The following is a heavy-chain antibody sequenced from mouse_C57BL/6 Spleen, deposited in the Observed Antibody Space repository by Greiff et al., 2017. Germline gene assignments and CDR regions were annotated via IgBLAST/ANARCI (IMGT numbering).Heavy chain of an antibody. Sequence: EVQLQQSGPVLVKPGASVTMSCKTSGYTFTNYYMNWVKQSHGKSLEWIGVINRYNGCTSYNQKFKGKATLTVDKSSSTAYMELNSLTSEDSAVDDCARLDGNSEYGGQGTTLTGSS. CDR2: INRYNGCT. V-gene: IGHV1-19*01. D-gene: IGHD2-1*01. CDR1: GYTFTNYY. J-gene: IGHJ2*01. CDR3: ARLDGNSEY.